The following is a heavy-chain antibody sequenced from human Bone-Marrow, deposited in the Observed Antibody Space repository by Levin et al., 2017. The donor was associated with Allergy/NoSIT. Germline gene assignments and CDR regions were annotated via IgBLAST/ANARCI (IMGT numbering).Heavy chain of an antibody. CDR2: ISFDESNN. V-gene: IGHV3-30*18. J-gene: IGHJ4*02. CDR1: GFAFSNFG. D-gene: IGHD6-19*01. Sequence: GGSLRLSCAASGFAFSNFGMHWVRQTPGKGLEWVAVISFDESNNYYARSVKGRFTISRDNSKSTLFLQMNSLRPEDTAVYYCAKAMSVALDDPPFDSWGQGTLVSVSS. CDR3: AKAMSVALDDPPFDS.